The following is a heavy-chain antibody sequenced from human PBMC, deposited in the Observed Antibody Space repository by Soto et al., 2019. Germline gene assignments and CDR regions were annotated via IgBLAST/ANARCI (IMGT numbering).Heavy chain of an antibody. J-gene: IGHJ6*02. CDR2: ISSSSSYI. V-gene: IGHV3-21*01. CDR3: ARGEGRGELLYYYYGMDV. CDR1: GFTFSSYS. Sequence: GGSLRLSCAASGFTFSSYSMNWVRQAPGKGLEWVSSISSSSSYIYYADSVKGRFTISRDNAKNSLYLQMNSLRAEDTAVYYCARGEGRGELLYYYYGMDVWGQGTTVTVSS. D-gene: IGHD3-10*01.